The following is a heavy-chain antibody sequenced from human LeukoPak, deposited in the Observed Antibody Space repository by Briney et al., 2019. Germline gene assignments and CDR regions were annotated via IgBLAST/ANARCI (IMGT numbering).Heavy chain of an antibody. Sequence: PSETLSLTXTVSGGSISSSSYYWGGIRQPPGKGLEWIESIYYSGSTYYNPSLKSRVTISVDTSKNQFSLKLSSVTAADTAVYYCARRSVLRASSGFWSGTYYFDYWGQGTLVTVSS. CDR1: GGSISSSSYY. D-gene: IGHD3-3*01. CDR3: ARRSVLRASSGFWSGTYYFDY. V-gene: IGHV4-39*01. J-gene: IGHJ4*02. CDR2: IYYSGST.